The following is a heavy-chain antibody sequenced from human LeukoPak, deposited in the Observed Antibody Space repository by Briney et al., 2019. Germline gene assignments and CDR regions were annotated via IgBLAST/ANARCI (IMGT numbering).Heavy chain of an antibody. CDR3: ARDRRGCSGGSCYSRVTDDAFDI. Sequence: GGALRLSCAASGFTFSSYAMHWVRQAPGKGLEWVAVISYDGSNKYYVDSVKGRFTISRDNSKNTLYLQMNSLRAEDTAVYYCARDRRGCSGGSCYSRVTDDAFDIWGQGTMVTVSS. V-gene: IGHV3-30*04. CDR1: GFTFSSYA. CDR2: ISYDGSNK. J-gene: IGHJ3*02. D-gene: IGHD2-15*01.